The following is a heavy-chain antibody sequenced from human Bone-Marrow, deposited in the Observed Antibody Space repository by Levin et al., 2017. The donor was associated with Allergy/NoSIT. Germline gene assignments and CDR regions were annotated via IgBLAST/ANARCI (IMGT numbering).Heavy chain of an antibody. Sequence: SQTLSLTCSVSGGSISSGFYYWNWIRHHPGKGLEWIGYIDYSGSTYYNYNPSLKSRVTISRDTSERQFSLKLYSVTAADTAVYYCARSGHASGSSIRGNYFDYWGQGTLVTVSS. V-gene: IGHV4-31*03. J-gene: IGHJ4*02. D-gene: IGHD3-10*01. CDR1: GGSISSGFYY. CDR3: ARSGHASGSSIRGNYFDY. CDR2: IDYSGST.